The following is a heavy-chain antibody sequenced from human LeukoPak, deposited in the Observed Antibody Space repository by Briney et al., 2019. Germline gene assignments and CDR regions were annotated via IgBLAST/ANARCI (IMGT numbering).Heavy chain of an antibody. CDR3: ARYESSAYGIDV. J-gene: IGHJ2*01. D-gene: IGHD3-22*01. V-gene: IGHV4-39*01. Sequence: RASETLSLTCTVSGGSISSSSSYSAWIRQPPGMGLEWIGSIYYSGSTYSNPSLKSRVTISVDTSKNQFSLKVSSVAAADTAVYYCARYESSAYGIDVWGRGTLVTVSS. CDR2: IYYSGST. CDR1: GGSISSSSSY.